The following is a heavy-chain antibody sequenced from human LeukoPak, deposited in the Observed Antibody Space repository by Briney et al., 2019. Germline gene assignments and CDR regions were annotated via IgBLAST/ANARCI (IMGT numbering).Heavy chain of an antibody. D-gene: IGHD2-2*01. Sequence: SETLSLTCTVSGGSISSYYWSWIRQPPGKGLEWNGYIYYSGSTNYNPSLKSRVTVSVDTSKNQFSLKLTSVTAADTAVYYCARLGIGVVPSAMLGDYYFDYWGQGTLVTVSS. CDR3: ARLGIGVVPSAMLGDYYFDY. V-gene: IGHV4-59*08. CDR1: GGSISSYY. CDR2: IYYSGST. J-gene: IGHJ4*02.